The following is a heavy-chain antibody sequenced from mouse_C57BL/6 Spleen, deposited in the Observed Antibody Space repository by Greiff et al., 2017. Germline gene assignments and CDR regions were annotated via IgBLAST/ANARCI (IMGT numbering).Heavy chain of an antibody. CDR3: ARRDSGYAWFAY. V-gene: IGHV5-17*01. CDR1: GFTFSDYG. D-gene: IGHD3-2*02. Sequence: EVQVVESGGGLVKPGGSLKLSCAASGFTFSDYGMHWVRQAPEKGLEWVVYISSGSSTIYYADTVQGRFTISRDNAKNTLFLQMTSLRSEGTAMYYCARRDSGYAWFAYWGQGTLVTVSA. CDR2: ISSGSSTI. J-gene: IGHJ3*01.